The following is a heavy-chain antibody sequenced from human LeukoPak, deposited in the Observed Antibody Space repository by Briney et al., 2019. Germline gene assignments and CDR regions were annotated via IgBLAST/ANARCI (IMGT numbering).Heavy chain of an antibody. Sequence: GGSLRLSCAASGFTFSSYSMNWIRQAPGKGLEWVSSISSSSSYIYYADSVKGRFTISRDNAKNSLYLQMNSLRAEDTAVYYCARDRYCSGGSCYEDAFDIWGQGTMVTVSS. CDR1: GFTFSSYS. CDR2: ISSSSSYI. CDR3: ARDRYCSGGSCYEDAFDI. V-gene: IGHV3-21*01. D-gene: IGHD2-15*01. J-gene: IGHJ3*02.